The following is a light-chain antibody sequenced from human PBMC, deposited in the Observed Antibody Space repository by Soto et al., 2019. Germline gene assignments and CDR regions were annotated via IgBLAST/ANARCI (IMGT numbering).Light chain of an antibody. V-gene: IGKV1-27*01. Sequence: DIQMTQSPSSLSAFVGERVTITCRASQGINNYLAWYQHKPGKVPKLLIYAASTLQSGVPSRCSGGGSGTEFTLSISRLQPEDVATYYCQKYDSSPWTFGHGTEVEIK. J-gene: IGKJ1*01. CDR3: QKYDSSPWT. CDR1: QGINNY. CDR2: AAS.